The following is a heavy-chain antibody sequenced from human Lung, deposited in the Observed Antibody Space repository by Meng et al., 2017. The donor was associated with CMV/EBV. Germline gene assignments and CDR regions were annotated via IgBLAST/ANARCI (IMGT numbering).Heavy chain of an antibody. D-gene: IGHD3-10*01. CDR2: IHHSGTT. V-gene: IGHV4-4*02. Sequence: SETLSLTCAVSGDSIISSNWWSWVRQPPGEGLEWIGEIHHSGTTNYNPSLKSRVTISVDKSKNQFSLKLTSVTAADTAFYYCARRGPQLDDYWGQGTLVTVSS. CDR3: ARRGPQLDDY. CDR1: GDSIISSNW. J-gene: IGHJ4*02.